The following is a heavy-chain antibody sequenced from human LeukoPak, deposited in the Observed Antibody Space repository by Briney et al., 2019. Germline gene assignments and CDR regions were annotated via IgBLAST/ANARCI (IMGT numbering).Heavy chain of an antibody. V-gene: IGHV1-2*06. CDR3: ARRGIAVAGTLPLIDY. CDR2: INPNSGGT. D-gene: IGHD6-19*01. Sequence: ASVKVSCKASGYTFTGYYMHWVRQAPGQGPELMGRINPNSGGTNYAQKFQGRVTMTRDTSISTAYMELSRLRSDDTAVYYCARRGIAVAGTLPLIDYWGQGTLVTVSS. J-gene: IGHJ4*02. CDR1: GYTFTGYY.